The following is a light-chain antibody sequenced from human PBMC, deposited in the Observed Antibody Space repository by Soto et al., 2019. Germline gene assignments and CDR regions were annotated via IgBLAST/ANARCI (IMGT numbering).Light chain of an antibody. CDR2: EES. Sequence: DLPLTQSPSFLSASVGDRVTITCRPSQAVPNNMAWYQQKPGKPPKLLIYEESTLHSGVPSRFSGRKSGTQFTLTIDSLQPEDFATYYCQQVKTYPRTFGGGTKVEIK. V-gene: IGKV1-9*01. J-gene: IGKJ4*01. CDR1: QAVPNN. CDR3: QQVKTYPRT.